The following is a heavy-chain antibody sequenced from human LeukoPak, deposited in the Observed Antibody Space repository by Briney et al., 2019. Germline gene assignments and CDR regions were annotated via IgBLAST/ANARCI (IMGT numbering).Heavy chain of an antibody. Sequence: PSETLSLTCTVSGGSISSGGYYWSWIRQPAGKGLEWIGRIYTSGSTNYNPSLKSRVTMSVDTSKNQFSLKLSSVTAADTAVYYCARGGRGPGELKRLIFYYYYMDVWGKGTTVTISS. CDR3: ARGGRGPGELKRLIFYYYYMDV. CDR1: GGSISSGGYY. J-gene: IGHJ6*03. D-gene: IGHD3-10*01. CDR2: IYTSGST. V-gene: IGHV4-61*02.